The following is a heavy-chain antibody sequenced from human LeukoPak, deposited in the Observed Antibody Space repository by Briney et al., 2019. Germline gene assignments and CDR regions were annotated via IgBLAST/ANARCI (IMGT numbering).Heavy chain of an antibody. J-gene: IGHJ2*01. CDR3: ARHIHSNYKSGWFFDL. CDR2: IYYSGST. CDR1: GGSISSYY. D-gene: IGHD4-11*01. V-gene: IGHV4-59*08. Sequence: SETLSLTCTVSGGSISSYYWSWIRQPPGKGLEWIGYIYYSGSTNYNPSLKSRVTISVDTSKNQSSLKLSSVTAADTAMYFCARHIHSNYKSGWFFDLWGRGTLVTVSS.